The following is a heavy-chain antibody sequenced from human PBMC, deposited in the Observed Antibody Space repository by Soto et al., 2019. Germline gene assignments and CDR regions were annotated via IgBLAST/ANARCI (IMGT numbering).Heavy chain of an antibody. Sequence: QVHLVQSGAEVKKPGASVKVSCTASGYDFNIYDIHWVRQSSGQGLEWMGWMTPKLETPGYAPNFPGRFTMPRDTSRSAVYTELSSLGSADTAVYFGSRGGHGCGSGDTYYYALDVWGQGTTVTVSS. D-gene: IGHD3-16*01. CDR3: SRGGHGCGSGDTYYYALDV. CDR1: GYDFNIYD. V-gene: IGHV1-8*01. J-gene: IGHJ6*02. CDR2: MTPKLETP.